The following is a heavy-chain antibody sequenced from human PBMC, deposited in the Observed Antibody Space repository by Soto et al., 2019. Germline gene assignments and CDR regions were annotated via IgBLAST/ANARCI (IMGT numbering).Heavy chain of an antibody. D-gene: IGHD2-2*01. CDR3: ARGPRASSGGTGAY. CDR1: GFSFDSYW. Sequence: EVQLVESGGGLVQPGGSLRLSCAASGFSFDSYWMHWVRQAPGQGPVWVSRIDYDGTTTNYADSVKGRFTISRDNAKNTRYLQMNSLRPEETAVYYCARGPRASSGGTGAYWGQGTLVTVSS. V-gene: IGHV3-74*01. J-gene: IGHJ1*01. CDR2: IDYDGTTT.